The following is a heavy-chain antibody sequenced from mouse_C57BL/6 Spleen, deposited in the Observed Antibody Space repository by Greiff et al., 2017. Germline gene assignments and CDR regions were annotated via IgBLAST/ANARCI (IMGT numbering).Heavy chain of an antibody. CDR2: IYPGSGST. V-gene: IGHV1-55*01. D-gene: IGHD3-2*02. Sequence: VQLQQPGAELVKPGASVKMSCKASGYTFTSYWLTWVKQRPGQGLEWIGDIYPGSGSTNYNEKFKSKATLTVDTSSSTAYMQLSSLTSEDSAVXYCARGGEGCGYFEVWGTGTTVTVAS. J-gene: IGHJ1*03. CDR1: GYTFTSYW. CDR3: ARGGEGCGYFEV.